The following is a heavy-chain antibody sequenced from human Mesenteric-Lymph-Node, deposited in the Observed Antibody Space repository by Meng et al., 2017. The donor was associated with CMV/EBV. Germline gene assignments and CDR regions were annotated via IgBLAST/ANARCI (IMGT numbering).Heavy chain of an antibody. CDR3: EKDIRLAAPGVYNDMDV. CDR2: ITWNSGRI. Sequence: SLKISCTASGFTIDDYAMHWVRQAPGKGLEWVSGITWNSGRIGYADSMKGRFTISRDNAKNSLYLQMNSLRAEDTALYYCEKDIRLAAPGVYNDMDVWGQGTTVTVSS. D-gene: IGHD6-6*01. J-gene: IGHJ6*02. V-gene: IGHV3-9*01. CDR1: GFTIDDYA.